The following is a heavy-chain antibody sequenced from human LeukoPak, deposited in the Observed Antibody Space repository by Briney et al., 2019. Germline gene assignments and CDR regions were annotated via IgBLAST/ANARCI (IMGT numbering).Heavy chain of an antibody. CDR2: MNPNSGNT. Sequence: ASVKVSCKASGYTFTSYDINWVRQATGQGLEWMGWMNPNSGNTDYAQKFQGRVTMTRNTSISTAYMELSSLRSEDTAVYYCARKRIGTSWFDPWGQGTLVTVSS. CDR3: ARKRIGTSWFDP. D-gene: IGHD6-13*01. J-gene: IGHJ5*02. V-gene: IGHV1-8*01. CDR1: GYTFTSYD.